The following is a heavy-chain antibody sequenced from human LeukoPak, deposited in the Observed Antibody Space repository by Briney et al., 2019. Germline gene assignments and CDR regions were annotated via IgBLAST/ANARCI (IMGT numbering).Heavy chain of an antibody. CDR1: GFTFSSHG. Sequence: GGSLRLSCAASGFTFSSHGMSWVRQAPGKGLEWVSTISGSGDYTYYADSVKGRFTISRDNSKNTLYLQMGSLRAEDMAVYYCARGYEYVWGSYRSYYFDYWGQGTLVTVSS. V-gene: IGHV3-23*01. D-gene: IGHD3-16*02. CDR2: ISGSGDYT. CDR3: ARGYEYVWGSYRSYYFDY. J-gene: IGHJ4*02.